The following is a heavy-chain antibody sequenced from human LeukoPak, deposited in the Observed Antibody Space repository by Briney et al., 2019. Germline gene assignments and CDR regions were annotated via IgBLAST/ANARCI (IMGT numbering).Heavy chain of an antibody. CDR1: GYTFTSYY. CDR3: ARGWMGIFPYYFDY. V-gene: IGHV1-46*01. D-gene: IGHD2-15*01. CDR2: INPSGGST. Sequence: ASVKVSCKASGYTFTSYYMHWVRQAPGQGLEWMGIINPSGGSTSYAQKFQGRVTITADESTSTAYMELSSLRSEDTAVYYCARGWMGIFPYYFDYWPGNPGHRLL. J-gene: IGHJ4*02.